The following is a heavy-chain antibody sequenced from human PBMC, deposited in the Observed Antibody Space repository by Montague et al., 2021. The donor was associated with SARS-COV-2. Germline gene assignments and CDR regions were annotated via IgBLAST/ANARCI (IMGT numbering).Heavy chain of an antibody. CDR3: ARWDPQTLTLIGLRGKWASDX. Sequence: SETLSLTCAVYGGSFSGYYWTWIRQSPGKGLEWIAEINHSGTTNYNFNPSLRSRVTVSVDTSKGQFSLKLSSVTAADTGVYYCARWDPQTLTLIGLRGKWASDXWGQGTLVTVSS. CDR2: INHSGTT. V-gene: IGHV4-34*01. J-gene: IGHJ4*02. CDR1: GGSFSGYY. D-gene: IGHD4-23*01.